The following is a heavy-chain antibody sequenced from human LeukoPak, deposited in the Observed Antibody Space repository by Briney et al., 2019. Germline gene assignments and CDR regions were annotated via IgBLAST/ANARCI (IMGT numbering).Heavy chain of an antibody. D-gene: IGHD3-10*01. V-gene: IGHV4-59*01. CDR2: IYYSGST. J-gene: IGHJ5*02. CDR1: GGSISSYY. CDR3: ARGPYGSGSYSWFDP. Sequence: PSETLSLTCTVSGGSISSYYWSWIRQPPGKGLEWIGYIYYSGSTNYNPSLKSRVTISVDTSKNQFSLKLSSVTAADTAVYYCARGPYGSGSYSWFDPWGQGTPVTVSS.